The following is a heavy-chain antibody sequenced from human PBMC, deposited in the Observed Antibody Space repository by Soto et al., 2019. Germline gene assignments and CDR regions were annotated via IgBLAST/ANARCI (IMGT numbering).Heavy chain of an antibody. CDR3: ARATAVVIAAFDI. CDR1: GFMFNNSA. Sequence: EVELLESGGGLVQPGGSLRLSCKASGFMFNNSAMTWVRQAPGQGLQWVARVSDNGGSRGGTYYADSVKGRFTISRDNSKHTLYLQLDSLPGADKAVYYCARATAVVIAAFDIWGQGTMVTVSS. D-gene: IGHD2-21*01. J-gene: IGHJ3*02. V-gene: IGHV3-23*01. CDR2: VSDNGGSRGGT.